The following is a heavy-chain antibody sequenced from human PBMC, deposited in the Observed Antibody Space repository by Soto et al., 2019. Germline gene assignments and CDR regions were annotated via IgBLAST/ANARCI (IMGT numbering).Heavy chain of an antibody. CDR3: ARIGVSSGHESPDFDS. D-gene: IGHD3-16*01. CDR1: GYTFNFYG. CDR2: ISGFDGNT. J-gene: IGHJ4*02. V-gene: IGHV1-18*01. Sequence: ASVKVSCKASGYTFNFYGITWVRQAPGQGLEWMGWISGFDGNTNYAADLQGRVTMTTDTSTSTAYMELRGLRSDDTAVYYCARIGVSSGHESPDFDSWGQGTLVTVSS.